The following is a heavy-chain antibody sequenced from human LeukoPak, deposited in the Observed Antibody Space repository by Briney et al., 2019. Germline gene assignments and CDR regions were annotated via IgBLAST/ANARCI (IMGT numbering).Heavy chain of an antibody. CDR3: ARQWVLGYCSGGSCYTSWFDP. Sequence: PSQTLSLTCTVSGGSISSGSYYWSWIRQPAGKGPEWIGRIYTSGSTNYNPSLKSRVTISVDTSKNQFSLKLSSVTAADTAVYYCARQWVLGYCSGGSCYTSWFDPWGQGTLVTVSS. CDR1: GGSISSGSYY. V-gene: IGHV4-61*02. J-gene: IGHJ5*02. CDR2: IYTSGST. D-gene: IGHD2-15*01.